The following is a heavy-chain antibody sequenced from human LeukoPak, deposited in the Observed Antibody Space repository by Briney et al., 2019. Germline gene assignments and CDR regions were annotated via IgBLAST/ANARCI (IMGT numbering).Heavy chain of an antibody. D-gene: IGHD5-12*01. Sequence: GGSLILSCAASGFTFSSYSMNWVRQAPGKGLEWVSSISSSSSYIYYADSVKGRFTISRDNAKNSLYLQMNSLRAEDTAVYYCARDNIAVAVFDAFDIWGQGTMVTVSS. CDR1: GFTFSSYS. J-gene: IGHJ3*02. CDR3: ARDNIAVAVFDAFDI. V-gene: IGHV3-21*01. CDR2: ISSSSSYI.